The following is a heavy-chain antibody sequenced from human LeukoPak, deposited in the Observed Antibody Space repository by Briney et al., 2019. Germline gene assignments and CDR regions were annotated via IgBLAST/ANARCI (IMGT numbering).Heavy chain of an antibody. CDR3: AREITDYGDYVVDY. Sequence: GGSLRLSCAASGFTFSSYAMHWVRQAPGKGLGWVAVISYDGSNKYYADSVKGRFTISRDNSKNTLYLQMNSLRAEDTAVYYCAREITDYGDYVVDYWGQGTLVTVSS. V-gene: IGHV3-30*04. J-gene: IGHJ4*02. CDR2: ISYDGSNK. CDR1: GFTFSSYA. D-gene: IGHD4-17*01.